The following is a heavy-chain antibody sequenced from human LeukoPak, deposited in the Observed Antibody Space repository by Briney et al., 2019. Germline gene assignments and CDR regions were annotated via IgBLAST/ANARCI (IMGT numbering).Heavy chain of an antibody. CDR3: ARDADPAARGWLDP. CDR1: GFTFSGSP. Sequence: PGGSLRLSCAASGFTFSGSPMHWVRQAPGKGLEWVALISYDGKKDFYTDSVEGRFTISRDDSKNTVCLQMDSLRADDTAMYFCARDADPAARGWLDPWGQGTLVTVSS. J-gene: IGHJ5*02. V-gene: IGHV3-30*04. D-gene: IGHD2-15*01. CDR2: ISYDGKKD.